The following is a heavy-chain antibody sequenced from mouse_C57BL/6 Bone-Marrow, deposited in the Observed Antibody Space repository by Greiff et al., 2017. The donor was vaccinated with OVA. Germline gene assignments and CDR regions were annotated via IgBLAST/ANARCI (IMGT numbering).Heavy chain of an antibody. J-gene: IGHJ3*01. Sequence: EVKLQESGPELVKPGASVKISCKASGYSFTGYYMHWVKQSHGNILDWIGYIYPYNGVSSYNQKFKGKATLTVDKSSSTAYMELHSLTSEDSAVYYYARRSYGNYEGFAYWGQGTLVTVSA. CDR3: ARRSYGNYEGFAY. CDR1: GYSFTGYY. D-gene: IGHD2-1*01. V-gene: IGHV1-31*01. CDR2: IYPYNGVS.